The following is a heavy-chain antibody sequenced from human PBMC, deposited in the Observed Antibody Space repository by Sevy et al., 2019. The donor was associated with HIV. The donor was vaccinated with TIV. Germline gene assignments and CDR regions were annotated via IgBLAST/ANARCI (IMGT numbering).Heavy chain of an antibody. Sequence: GGSLRLSCAASGFTFSDHYMDWVRQAPGKGLEWVGRIRNKANSDTTEYSVSVKGRFTISSDDSKSYLNLQMNSLKTEDTAVYYCARVPTYGSVTYFLDYWGQGSLVTVSS. CDR2: IRNKANSDTT. D-gene: IGHD3-10*01. V-gene: IGHV3-72*01. CDR1: GFTFSDHY. CDR3: ARVPTYGSVTYFLDY. J-gene: IGHJ4*02.